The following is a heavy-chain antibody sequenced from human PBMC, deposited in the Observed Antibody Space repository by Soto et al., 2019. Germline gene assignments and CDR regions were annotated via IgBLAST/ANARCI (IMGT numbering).Heavy chain of an antibody. CDR1: GFTLSDHY. CDR2: SRSKANSYRT. V-gene: IGHV3-72*01. J-gene: IGHJ4*02. Sequence: EVQLVESGGGLVQPGGSLRLSCAASGFTLSDHYMDWVRQAPGKGLEWIGRSRSKANSYRTEYAASVIGRFTISRDESENSLYLLMNGLKTEDTAVYYCTANSDGDNGPAGNWGQGTLVTVSS. D-gene: IGHD2-8*01. CDR3: TANSDGDNGPAGN.